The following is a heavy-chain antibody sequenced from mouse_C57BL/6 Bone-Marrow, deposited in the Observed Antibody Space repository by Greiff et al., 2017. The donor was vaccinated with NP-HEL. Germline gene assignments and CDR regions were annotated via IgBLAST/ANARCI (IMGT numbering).Heavy chain of an antibody. CDR1: GYTFTGYW. D-gene: IGHD1-1*01. V-gene: IGHV1-9*01. Sequence: VKVVESGAELMKPGASVKLSCKATGYTFTGYWIEWVKQRPGHGLEWIGEILPGSGSTNYNEKFKGKATFTADTSSNTAYMQLSSLTTEDSAIYYCARRGYYYGSSYGFAYWGQGTLVTVSA. CDR3: ARRGYYYGSSYGFAY. J-gene: IGHJ3*01. CDR2: ILPGSGST.